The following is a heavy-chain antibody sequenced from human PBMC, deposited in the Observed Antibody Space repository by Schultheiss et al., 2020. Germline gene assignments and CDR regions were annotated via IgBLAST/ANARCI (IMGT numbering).Heavy chain of an antibody. D-gene: IGHD4-17*01. J-gene: IGHJ5*02. V-gene: IGHV1-18*01. CDR1: GYTFTSYG. CDR3: ARASPSTVNWFDP. CDR2: INPNSGGT. Sequence: ASVKVSCKASGYTFTSYGISWVRQAPGQGLEWMGWINPNSGGTNYAQKLQGRVTMTTDTSTSTAYMELRSLRSDDTAVYYCARASPSTVNWFDPWGQGTLVTVSS.